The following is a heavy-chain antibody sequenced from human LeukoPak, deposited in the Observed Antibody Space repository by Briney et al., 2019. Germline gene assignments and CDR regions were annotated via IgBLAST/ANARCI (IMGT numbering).Heavy chain of an antibody. Sequence: PGGSLRLSCAASGFAFNSYVMTRVRQAPGKGLDWFSAISGSGDSTYYADSVKGRFTISRDSSRSTVYLQMTSLTAEDTAVYYCARDPRSKGGDWGDFDYWGQGTLVTVSS. J-gene: IGHJ4*02. CDR2: ISGSGDST. V-gene: IGHV3-23*01. CDR3: ARDPRSKGGDWGDFDY. CDR1: GFAFNSYV. D-gene: IGHD2-21*02.